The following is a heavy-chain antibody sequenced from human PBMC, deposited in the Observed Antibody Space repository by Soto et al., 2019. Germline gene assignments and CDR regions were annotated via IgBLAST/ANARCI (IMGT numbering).Heavy chain of an antibody. J-gene: IGHJ6*02. D-gene: IGHD3-10*01. CDR3: ARARYYYGSGSNYYYYGMDF. CDR1: GGSISSGGYY. V-gene: IGHV4-31*03. Sequence: PSETLSLTCTFSGGSISSGGYYWSWIRQHPGKGLEWIGYIYYSGSTYYNPSLKSRVTISVDTSKNQFSLKLSSVTAADTAVYYCARARYYYGSGSNYYYYGMDFRAQRTTVTVSS. CDR2: IYYSGST.